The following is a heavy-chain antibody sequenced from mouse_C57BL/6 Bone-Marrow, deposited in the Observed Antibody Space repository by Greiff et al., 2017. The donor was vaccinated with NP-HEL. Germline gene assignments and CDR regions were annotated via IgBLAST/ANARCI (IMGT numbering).Heavy chain of an antibody. D-gene: IGHD2-5*01. CDR1: GFNIKDYY. CDR2: IDPEDGET. J-gene: IGHJ2*01. CDR3: AEIPAYYSNYHVGY. V-gene: IGHV14-2*01. Sequence: VQLQQSGAELVKPGASVKLSCTASGFNIKDYYMHWVKRRTEQGLEWIGRIDPEDGETKYAPKFQGKATITADTSSNTAYLQLSSLTSEDTAVYYCAEIPAYYSNYHVGYWGQGTTLTVSS.